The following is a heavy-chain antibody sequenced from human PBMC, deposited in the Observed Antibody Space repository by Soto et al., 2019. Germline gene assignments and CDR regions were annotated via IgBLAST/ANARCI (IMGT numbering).Heavy chain of an antibody. CDR2: IKQDGSEK. CDR1: GFTFSSYW. J-gene: IGHJ4*02. CDR3: ARDRVYCSGGSCYSDY. Sequence: PGGSLRLSCAASGFTFSSYWMSWVRQAPGKGLEWVANIKQDGSEKYYVDSVKGRFTISRDNAKNSLYLQMNSLRAEDTTVYYCARDRVYCSGGSCYSDYWGQGTLVTVSS. D-gene: IGHD2-15*01. V-gene: IGHV3-7*01.